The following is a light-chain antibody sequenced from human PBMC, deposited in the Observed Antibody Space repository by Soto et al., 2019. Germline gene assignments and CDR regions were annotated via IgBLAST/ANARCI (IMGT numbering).Light chain of an antibody. Sequence: DIVMTQSPLSLAVTPGEPASISCRSNQSLLHSPGHNYLDWYLQKSGQSPQLLIYLGSYRASGVPERFSGSGSGTDFTLKITRVDAEDVGIYYCMQALQFPFLTFGGGTKVEIK. J-gene: IGKJ4*01. CDR1: QSLLHSPGHNY. CDR3: MQALQFPFLT. CDR2: LGS. V-gene: IGKV2-28*01.